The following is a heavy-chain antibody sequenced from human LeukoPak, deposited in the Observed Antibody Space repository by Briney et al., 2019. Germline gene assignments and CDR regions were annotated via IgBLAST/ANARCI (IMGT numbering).Heavy chain of an antibody. CDR3: AKGFYGDYVSGCDY. CDR2: ISWNSGSI. J-gene: IGHJ4*02. V-gene: IGHV3-9*03. D-gene: IGHD4-17*01. CDR1: GFTFDDYA. Sequence: GGSLRLSCAASGFTFDDYAMHWVRQAPGKGLEWVSGISWNSGSIGYADSVKGRFTISRDNAKNSLYLQMNSLRAEDMALYYCAKGFYGDYVSGCDYWGQGTLVTVSS.